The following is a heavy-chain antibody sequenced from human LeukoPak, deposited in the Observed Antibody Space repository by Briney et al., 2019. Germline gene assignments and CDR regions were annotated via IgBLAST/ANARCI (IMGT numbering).Heavy chain of an antibody. CDR1: GFTFSSYA. CDR2: ISGSGGST. Sequence: PGGSLRLSCAASGFTFSSYAMNWVRQAPGKGLEWVSAISGSGGSTYYADSVKGRFTISRDNSKNTLYLQMNSLRAEDTAVYYCAKAAQLGGTYYYYYYMDVWGKGTTVTVSS. V-gene: IGHV3-23*01. D-gene: IGHD1-1*01. J-gene: IGHJ6*03. CDR3: AKAAQLGGTYYYYYYMDV.